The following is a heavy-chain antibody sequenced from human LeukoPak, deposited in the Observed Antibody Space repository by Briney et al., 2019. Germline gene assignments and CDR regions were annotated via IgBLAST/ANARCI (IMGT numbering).Heavy chain of an antibody. CDR3: ARDPSVSDWYDILTGYSD. D-gene: IGHD3-9*01. Sequence: GGSLRLSCAASGFTFSTYAMSWVRQAPGKGLEWVSAISGSGGSAYYADSVKGRFTISRDNSKNTLYLQMNSLRAEDTAVYYCARDPSVSDWYDILTGYSDWGQGTLVTVSS. CDR2: ISGSGGSA. J-gene: IGHJ4*02. CDR1: GFTFSTYA. V-gene: IGHV3-23*01.